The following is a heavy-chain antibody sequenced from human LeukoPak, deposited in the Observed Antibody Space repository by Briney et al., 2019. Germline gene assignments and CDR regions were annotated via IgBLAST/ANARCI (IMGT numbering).Heavy chain of an antibody. CDR2: MNPNSGNT. J-gene: IGHJ5*02. D-gene: IGHD2-15*01. V-gene: IGHV1-8*01. CDR3: ARGGDIVVVVAATDWFDP. Sequence: ASVKVSCKASGYTFTSYDINWVRQATGQGLEWMGWMNPNSGNTGYAQKFQGRVTMTRNTSISTAYMELSSLRSEDTAVYYCARGGDIVVVVAATDWFDPWGQGTPVTVSS. CDR1: GYTFTSYD.